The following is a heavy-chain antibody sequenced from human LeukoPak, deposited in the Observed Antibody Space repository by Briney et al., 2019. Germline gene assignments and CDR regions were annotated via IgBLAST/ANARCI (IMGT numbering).Heavy chain of an antibody. CDR1: GGSISSGDYY. J-gene: IGHJ5*02. D-gene: IGHD3-22*01. V-gene: IGHV4-30-4*01. Sequence: SETLSLTCTVSGGSISSGDYYWSWIRQPPGKGLEWIAYMYYSGSTYYNPSLKSRVTMSADTSKNQLYLKLSSVTAADTAVYYCARPYYYDSRIDPWGQGILVTVSS. CDR2: MYYSGST. CDR3: ARPYYYDSRIDP.